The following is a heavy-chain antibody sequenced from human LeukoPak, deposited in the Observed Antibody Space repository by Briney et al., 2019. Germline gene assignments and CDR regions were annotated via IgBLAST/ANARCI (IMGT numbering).Heavy chain of an antibody. D-gene: IGHD3-9*01. CDR2: ISSDGSNT. V-gene: IGHV3-30*03. Sequence: GRSLRLSCAASGFTFSSYAMHWVRQAPAQGLEWVAVISSDGSNTYYVDSVKGRFTISRDNAKNSLYLQMNSLRAEDTAVYYCAGDKEYYDILTGYYIRDDAFDIWGQGTMVTVSS. CDR3: AGDKEYYDILTGYYIRDDAFDI. J-gene: IGHJ3*02. CDR1: GFTFSSYA.